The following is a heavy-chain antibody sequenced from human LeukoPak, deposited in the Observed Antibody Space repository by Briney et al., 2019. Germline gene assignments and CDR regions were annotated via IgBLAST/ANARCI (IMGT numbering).Heavy chain of an antibody. D-gene: IGHD3-22*01. CDR1: GGTFSSYA. CDR2: IIPIFGTA. J-gene: IGHJ4*02. CDR3: ARSPAYYYDSSGYYLNN. V-gene: IGHV1-69*05. Sequence: ASVKVSCKASGGTFSSYAISWVRQAPGQGLEWMGGIIPIFGTANYAQKFQGRVTITTDESTSTAYMELSSLRAEDTAVYYCARSPAYYYDSSGYYLNNWGQGTLVTVSS.